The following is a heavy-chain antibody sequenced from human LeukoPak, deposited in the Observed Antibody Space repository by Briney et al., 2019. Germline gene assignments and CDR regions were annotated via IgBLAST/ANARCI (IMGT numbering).Heavy chain of an antibody. CDR2: VNPNSGGT. J-gene: IGHJ5*02. CDR1: GYTFTGYY. D-gene: IGHD3-10*01. CDR3: ARGDYYGSPKVVAA. Sequence: ASVKVSCKTSGYTFTGYYLHWVRQAPGQGLEWMGWVNPNSGGTNYAQKFQGRVTMTRDTSISTAYIELNLLRSDDTAVYYCARGDYYGSPKVVAAWGQGTLVTVSS. V-gene: IGHV1-2*02.